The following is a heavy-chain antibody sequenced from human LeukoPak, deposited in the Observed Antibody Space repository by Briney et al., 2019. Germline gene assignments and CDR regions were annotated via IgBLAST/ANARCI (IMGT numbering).Heavy chain of an antibody. CDR3: ARESAVGAATVDC. CDR2: ISGSSNFA. J-gene: IGHJ4*02. D-gene: IGHD1-26*01. V-gene: IGHV3-11*05. Sequence: GGSLRLSCAASGFTFSDYYMSWIRQAPGKGLEWVSYISGSSNFANYADSVKGRFTISRDNAKNSLYLLLNSLRAEDTAVYYCARESAVGAATVDCWGQGTLVTVSS. CDR1: GFTFSDYY.